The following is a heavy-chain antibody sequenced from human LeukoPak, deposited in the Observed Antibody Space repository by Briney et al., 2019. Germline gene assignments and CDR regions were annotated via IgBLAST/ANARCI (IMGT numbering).Heavy chain of an antibody. D-gene: IGHD3-22*01. V-gene: IGHV4-34*01. Sequence: SETLPLTCAVYGGSFSGHYWSWIRQPPGKGLEWIGEINHSGSTYYNPSLKSRVTISVDTSKNQFSLKLSSVTAADTAVYYCARGGDTSGHYYFEYFQHWGQGNLVTVSS. J-gene: IGHJ1*01. CDR2: INHSGST. CDR1: GGSFSGHY. CDR3: ARGGDTSGHYYFEYFQH.